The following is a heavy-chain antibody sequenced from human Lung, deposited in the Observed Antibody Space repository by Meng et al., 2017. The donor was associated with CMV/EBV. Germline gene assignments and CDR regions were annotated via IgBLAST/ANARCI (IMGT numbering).Heavy chain of an antibody. CDR1: GFIFSSYS. Sequence: SCAASGFIFSSYSMNWVRQAPGKGLEWVSSISISSGYKNYADSVKGRFTISGDNAKNSLYLQMNSLRAEDTAVYYCARVPYGDYTYWGQGTLVPVAS. CDR3: ARVPYGDYTY. V-gene: IGHV3-21*01. J-gene: IGHJ4*02. D-gene: IGHD4-17*01. CDR2: ISISSGYK.